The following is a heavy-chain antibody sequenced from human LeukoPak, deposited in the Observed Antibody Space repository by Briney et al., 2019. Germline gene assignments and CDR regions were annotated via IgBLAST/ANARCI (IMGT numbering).Heavy chain of an antibody. CDR1: GYTLTELS. V-gene: IGHV1-24*01. Sequence: ASVKVSCKVSGYTLTELSMHWVRQAPGKGLEWMGGFDPEDGETIYAQKFQGRVTMTEDTSTDTAYMELSSLTSEDTAVYYCARAHSDILTSYYTVGFDYWGQGTLVTVSS. J-gene: IGHJ4*02. D-gene: IGHD3-9*01. CDR3: ARAHSDILTSYYTVGFDY. CDR2: FDPEDGET.